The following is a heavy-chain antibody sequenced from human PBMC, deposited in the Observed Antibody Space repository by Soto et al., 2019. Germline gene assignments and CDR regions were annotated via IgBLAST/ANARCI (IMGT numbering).Heavy chain of an antibody. Sequence: ASVKVSCKASGYTFTSYAMHWVRQAPGQRLEWMGWINAGNGNTKYSQKFQGRVTITRDTSASTAYMELSSLRSEDTAVYYCARDLVGATLYYYYYGMDVWGKGTTVTVSS. D-gene: IGHD1-26*01. CDR3: ARDLVGATLYYYYYGMDV. J-gene: IGHJ6*04. V-gene: IGHV1-3*01. CDR1: GYTFTSYA. CDR2: INAGNGNT.